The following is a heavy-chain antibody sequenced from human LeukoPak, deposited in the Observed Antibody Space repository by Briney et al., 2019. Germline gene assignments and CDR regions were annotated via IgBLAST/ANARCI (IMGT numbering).Heavy chain of an antibody. V-gene: IGHV4-39*07. CDR3: ARSHYDFWSGYYIGAFDI. J-gene: IGHJ3*02. Sequence: TSETLSLTCTVSGGSISSSSYFWGWIRQPPGKGLEWIGTIYYSGSTYYNPSLRSRVTISVDTSKNQFSLKLSSVTAADTAVYYCARSHYDFWSGYYIGAFDIWGQGTMVTVSS. CDR2: IYYSGST. CDR1: GGSISSSSYF. D-gene: IGHD3-3*01.